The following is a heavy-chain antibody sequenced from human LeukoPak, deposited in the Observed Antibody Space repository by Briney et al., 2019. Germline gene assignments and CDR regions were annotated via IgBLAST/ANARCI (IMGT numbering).Heavy chain of an antibody. CDR2: IYYSGST. Sequence: PSQTLSLTCTVSGGSISSGDYYWSWIRQPPGKGLEWIGYIYYSGSTYYNPSLKSRVTISVDTSKNQFSLKLSSVTAADTAVYYCARDRTTGDGMDVWGQGTTVTVSS. V-gene: IGHV4-30-4*01. CDR1: GGSISSGDYY. CDR3: ARDRTTGDGMDV. D-gene: IGHD4-17*01. J-gene: IGHJ6*02.